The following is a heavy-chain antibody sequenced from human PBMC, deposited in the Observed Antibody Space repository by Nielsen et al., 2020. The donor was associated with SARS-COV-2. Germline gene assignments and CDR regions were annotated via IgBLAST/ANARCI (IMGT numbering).Heavy chain of an antibody. J-gene: IGHJ4*02. V-gene: IGHV1-46*01. CDR1: GYTFTTYD. CDR3: ARDSSGTYRRVDY. Sequence: ASVKVSCKASGYTFTTYDINWLRQAPGQGLEWMGLINPTNGGTTYAQKFLGTVTMTRDTSTSTVFMELSSLRSDDTAVYYCARDSSGTYRRVDYWGQGTLVTVSS. CDR2: INPTNGGT. D-gene: IGHD3-22*01.